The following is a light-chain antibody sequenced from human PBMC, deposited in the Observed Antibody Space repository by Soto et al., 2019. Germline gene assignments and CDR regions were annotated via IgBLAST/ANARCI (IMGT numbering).Light chain of an antibody. CDR2: KAS. CDR1: RSISSW. CDR3: QQYQSYWT. J-gene: IGKJ1*01. Sequence: DIQMTQSPSTLSASVGDRVTITCRASRSISSWLAWYQHKPGKAPKVLISKASTLESGVPSRFSGSGFGTGFTLSISSLQPDDFATYYCQQYQSYWTFGQGTKVEMK. V-gene: IGKV1-5*03.